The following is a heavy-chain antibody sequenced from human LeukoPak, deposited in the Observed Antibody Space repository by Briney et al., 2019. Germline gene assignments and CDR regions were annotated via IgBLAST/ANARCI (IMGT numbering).Heavy chain of an antibody. CDR3: AREYSSSSSYFDY. Sequence: YYXSWIRQPPGKGLEWLGYIYYSGSTNYNPSLKSRVTISVDTSKNQFSLKLSSVTAADTAVYYCAREYSSSSSYFDYWGQGTLVTVSS. CDR1: YY. CDR2: IYYSGST. V-gene: IGHV4-59*01. J-gene: IGHJ4*02. D-gene: IGHD6-6*01.